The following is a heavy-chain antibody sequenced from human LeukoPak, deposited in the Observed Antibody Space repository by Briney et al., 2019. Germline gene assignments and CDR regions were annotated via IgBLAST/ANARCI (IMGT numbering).Heavy chain of an antibody. J-gene: IGHJ6*02. CDR1: GFTFSSYA. CDR3: AKNLMDV. V-gene: IGHV3-23*01. CDR2: SGSGGGT. Sequence: PGGSLRLSCAASGFTFSSYAMSWVRQAPGKGLEWVSGSGSGGGTHYADSVKGRFTISRDNSKNTLYLQMNSLRAEDTAVYYCAKNLMDVWGQGTTVTVSS.